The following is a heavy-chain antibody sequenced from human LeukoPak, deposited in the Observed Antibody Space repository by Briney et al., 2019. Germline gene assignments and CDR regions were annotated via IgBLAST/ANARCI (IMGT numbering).Heavy chain of an antibody. CDR2: TIPIFGTA. CDR1: GGTFSSYA. Sequence: ASVKVSCKASGGTFSSYAISWVRQAPGQGLEWMGGTIPIFGTANYAQKFQGRVTITADESTSTAYMELSSLRSEDTAVYYCARDGVTMIVVVRDYYYYGMDVWGQGTTVTVSS. J-gene: IGHJ6*02. D-gene: IGHD3-22*01. CDR3: ARDGVTMIVVVRDYYYYGMDV. V-gene: IGHV1-69*01.